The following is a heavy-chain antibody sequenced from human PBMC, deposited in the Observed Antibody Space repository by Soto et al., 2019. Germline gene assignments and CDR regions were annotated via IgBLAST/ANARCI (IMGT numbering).Heavy chain of an antibody. CDR2: ISSSGSTI. Sequence: PGGSLRLSCAASGFTFSSYEMNWVRQAPGKGLEWVSYISSSGSTIYYADSVKGRFTISRDNAKNSLYLQMNSLRAEDTAVYYCARDPYGGYWGGVAFDIWGQGTMVTVSS. D-gene: IGHD5-12*01. CDR3: ARDPYGGYWGGVAFDI. V-gene: IGHV3-48*03. CDR1: GFTFSSYE. J-gene: IGHJ3*02.